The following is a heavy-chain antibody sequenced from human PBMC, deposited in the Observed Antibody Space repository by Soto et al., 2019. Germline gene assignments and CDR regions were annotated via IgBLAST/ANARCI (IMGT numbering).Heavy chain of an antibody. CDR1: GFSFTTYS. J-gene: IGHJ4*02. CDR3: ALRAGPL. V-gene: IGHV3-48*01. D-gene: IGHD6-13*01. CDR2: ISSSNNTI. Sequence: EVQLVESGGGLVQPGGSLRLSCAASGFSFTTYSMNWVRQAPGKGLEWISYISSSNNTIYYADSVKGRFTISRDNAKNSLYLQMNGLRAEDTAVYYCALRAGPLGGQGTLVTVSS.